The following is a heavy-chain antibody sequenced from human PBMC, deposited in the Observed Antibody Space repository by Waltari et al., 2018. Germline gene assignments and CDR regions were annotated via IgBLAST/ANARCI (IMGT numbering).Heavy chain of an antibody. D-gene: IGHD3-22*01. CDR1: GYTFTSYY. CDR3: ARGYRSYYVSSGYPYWYFDL. J-gene: IGHJ2*01. CDR2: SNPSGGST. V-gene: IGHV1-46*01. Sequence: QVQLVQSGAEVKKPGASVKVSCKASGYTFTSYYMHWVRQAPGQGLEWMGISNPSGGSTSYAQKLQCLFTMTWETSTSTVYMELSSLRSEDTAVYYCARGYRSYYVSSGYPYWYFDLWGRGTLVTVSS.